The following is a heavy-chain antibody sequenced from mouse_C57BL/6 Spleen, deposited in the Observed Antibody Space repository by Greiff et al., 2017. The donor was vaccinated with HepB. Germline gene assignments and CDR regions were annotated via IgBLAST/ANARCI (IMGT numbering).Heavy chain of an antibody. V-gene: IGHV1-18*01. CDR1: GYTFTDYN. Sequence: EVQLQQSGPELVKPGASVKIPCKASGYTFTDYNMDWVKQSHGKSLEWIGDINPNNGGTIYNQKFKGKATLTVDKSSSTAYMELRSLTSEDTAVYYCARSDDYVSKEFAYWGQGTLVTVSA. CDR2: INPNNGGT. CDR3: ARSDDYVSKEFAY. J-gene: IGHJ3*01. D-gene: IGHD1-1*01.